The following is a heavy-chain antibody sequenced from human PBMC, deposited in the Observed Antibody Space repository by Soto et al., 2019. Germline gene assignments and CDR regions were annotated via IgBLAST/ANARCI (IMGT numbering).Heavy chain of an antibody. CDR1: GGSIANNGYY. J-gene: IGHJ1*01. CDR2: MHFRGAT. D-gene: IGHD1-26*01. V-gene: IGHV4-39*02. Sequence: QLQLQESGPGLVKAGETLSLTCSVSGGSIANNGYYWGWISQSPGRGLEWLGSMHFRGATDHNPAHHTRVTISVHTSKNPLYLSLTSVTAADTTVYYCVRETGIGAGKVDYFQRWGQGTLVTVAS. CDR3: VRETGIGAGKVDYFQR.